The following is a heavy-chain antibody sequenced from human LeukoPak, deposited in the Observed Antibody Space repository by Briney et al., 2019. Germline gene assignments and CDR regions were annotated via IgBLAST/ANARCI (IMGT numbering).Heavy chain of an antibody. CDR1: GGSISSSSYY. CDR3: ARVTVGAATFYYYYYMDV. V-gene: IGHV4-39*02. J-gene: IGHJ6*03. D-gene: IGHD1-26*01. Sequence: SETLSLTCTISGGSISSSSYYWGWIRQPPGKGLEAIGSIYYSGSTYYNPSRKSQVTISVDTSKHHFSLKLGSVTAADTAVYYCARVTVGAATFYYYYYMDVWGKGTTVTVSS. CDR2: IYYSGST.